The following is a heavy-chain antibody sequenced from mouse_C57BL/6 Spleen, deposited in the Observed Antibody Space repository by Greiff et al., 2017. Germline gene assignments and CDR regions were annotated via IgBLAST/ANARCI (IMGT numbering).Heavy chain of an antibody. J-gene: IGHJ4*01. CDR1: GFTFSSYA. V-gene: IGHV5-9-1*02. CDR2: ISSGGDYI. D-gene: IGHD2-13*01. CDR3: TRERASCDNYAMDY. Sequence: EVQLQESGEGLVKPGGSLKLSCAASGFTFSSYAMSWVRQTPEKRLEWVAYISSGGDYIYYADTVKGRFTISRDNARNTLYLQMSSLKSEDTAMXYCTRERASCDNYAMDYWGEGTSVTVSS.